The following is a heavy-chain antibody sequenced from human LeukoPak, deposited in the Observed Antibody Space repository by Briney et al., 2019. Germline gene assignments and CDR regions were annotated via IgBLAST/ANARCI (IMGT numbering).Heavy chain of an antibody. V-gene: IGHV4-39*01. J-gene: IGHJ4*02. Sequence: SETLSLTCTVSGGSITNTNYYWAWIRQSPGTGLEWIGSIYSSGLTYSHPSLKSRITISLDTSKNQFSLILTSVTAADTATYYCASASAGFGDWGQGTLVTVSS. CDR1: GGSITNTNYY. D-gene: IGHD3-10*01. CDR2: IYSSGLT. CDR3: ASASAGFGD.